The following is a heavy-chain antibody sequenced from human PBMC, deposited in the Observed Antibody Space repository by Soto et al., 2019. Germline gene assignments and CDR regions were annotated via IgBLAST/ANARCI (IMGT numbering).Heavy chain of an antibody. Sequence: EVQLVESGGGLVQPGGSLRVSCAASGFIVSVNYVNWVRQAPGKGLEWVSIIYDAGSTYYADSVKGRFTISRDNSKNTVYLQMSSLRAEDTAVYYCARGDGDYGRRLDPWGQGTLVTVSS. J-gene: IGHJ5*02. CDR3: ARGDGDYGRRLDP. CDR2: IYDAGST. V-gene: IGHV3-66*01. CDR1: GFIVSVNY. D-gene: IGHD4-17*01.